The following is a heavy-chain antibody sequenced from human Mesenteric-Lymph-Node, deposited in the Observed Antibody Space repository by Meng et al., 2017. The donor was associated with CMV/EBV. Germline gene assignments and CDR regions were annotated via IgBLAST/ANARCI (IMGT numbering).Heavy chain of an antibody. Sequence: YTLTELSMHRVRQATGKGLGWMGGFDPEDGETIYAQKFQGRVTMTEDTSTDTAYMELSSLRSEDTAVYYCATSLRSTYYYGSEVDYWGQGTLVTVSS. CDR1: YTLTELS. CDR2: FDPEDGET. D-gene: IGHD3-10*01. J-gene: IGHJ4*02. CDR3: ATSLRSTYYYGSEVDY. V-gene: IGHV1-24*01.